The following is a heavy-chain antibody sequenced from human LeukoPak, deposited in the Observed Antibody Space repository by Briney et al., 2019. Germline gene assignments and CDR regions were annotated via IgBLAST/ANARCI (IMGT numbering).Heavy chain of an antibody. CDR3: ARAEKAAAGTWAFDI. V-gene: IGHV3-21*01. J-gene: IGHJ3*02. CDR2: ISSSSSYI. D-gene: IGHD6-13*01. Sequence: GGSLRLSCAASGFTFSSYSMNWVRQAPGKGLEWVSSISSSSSYIYYADSVKGRFTISRDNAKNSLYLQMNGLRAEDTAVYYCARAEKAAAGTWAFDIWGQGTMVTVSS. CDR1: GFTFSSYS.